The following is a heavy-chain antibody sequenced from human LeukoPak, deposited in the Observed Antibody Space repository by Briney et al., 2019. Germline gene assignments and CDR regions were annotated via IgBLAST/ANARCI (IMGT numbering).Heavy chain of an antibody. D-gene: IGHD6-6*01. CDR2: IYYSGST. CDR3: ARLEYSSSSPAFDI. Sequence: SETLSLTCTVSGGSISSYYWSWIRQPPGKGLEWIGYIYYSGSTNYNPSLKSRVTISVDTSKNQFSLKLSSVTAADTAVYYCARLEYSSSSPAFDIWGQGTKVTVSS. V-gene: IGHV4-59*01. J-gene: IGHJ3*02. CDR1: GGSISSYY.